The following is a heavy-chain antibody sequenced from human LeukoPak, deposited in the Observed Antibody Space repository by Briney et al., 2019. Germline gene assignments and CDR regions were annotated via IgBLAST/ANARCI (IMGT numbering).Heavy chain of an antibody. J-gene: IGHJ4*02. CDR3: ARVSGDYFVS. CDR2: ISTRGRTI. Sequence: GGSLRLSCAASGFSFSDSYMSGIRQAPGKGLQWVSYISTRGRTINYGDSVKGRFTISRDNAKNSLYLQMNRLRAEDTAGYYCARVSGDYFVSWGQGTLVTVSS. D-gene: IGHD2-21*01. CDR1: GFSFSDSY. V-gene: IGHV3-11*04.